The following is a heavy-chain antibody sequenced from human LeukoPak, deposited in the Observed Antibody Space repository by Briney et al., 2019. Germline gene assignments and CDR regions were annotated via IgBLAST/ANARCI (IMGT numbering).Heavy chain of an antibody. CDR2: IYYSGST. Sequence: SETLSLTCTVSGGSISSYYWSWIRQPPGKGLEWIGYIYYSGSTNYNPSLKSRVTISVDTSKNQFSLKLSSVTAADTAVYYCARPHIPNIIAAAEDYWGQGTLVTVSS. CDR3: ARPHIPNIIAAAEDY. J-gene: IGHJ4*02. V-gene: IGHV4-59*01. D-gene: IGHD6-13*01. CDR1: GGSISSYY.